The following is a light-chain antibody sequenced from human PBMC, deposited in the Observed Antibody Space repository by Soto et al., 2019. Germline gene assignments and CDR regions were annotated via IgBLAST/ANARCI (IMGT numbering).Light chain of an antibody. CDR3: SSYTTTTRL. V-gene: IGLV2-14*01. CDR1: SSDIGSNNY. J-gene: IGLJ3*02. Sequence: QSVLTQPASVSGSPGQSITISCTGTSSDIGSNNYVSWFQQRPGKAPTLMIYEGSNRPSGVSTHFSGSKSGNTASLTISGLLPEDEAEYYCSSYTTTTRLFGGGTKLTVL. CDR2: EGS.